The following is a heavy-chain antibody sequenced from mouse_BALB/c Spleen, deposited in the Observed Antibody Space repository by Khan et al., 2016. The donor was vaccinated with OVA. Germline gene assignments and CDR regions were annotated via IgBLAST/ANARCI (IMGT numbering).Heavy chain of an antibody. CDR1: GYSITSDYA. J-gene: IGHJ2*01. CDR3: ARSVTITTVVATDFDY. Sequence: EVQLQESGPGLVKPSQSLSLTCTVTGYSITSDYAWNWIRQFPGNKLEWVGYISYSGRTSYNPSLKSRISITRDTSKNQFFLQLSSVTTEDTATYYCARSVTITTVVATDFDYWGQGTTLTDSS. CDR2: ISYSGRT. V-gene: IGHV3-2*02. D-gene: IGHD1-1*01.